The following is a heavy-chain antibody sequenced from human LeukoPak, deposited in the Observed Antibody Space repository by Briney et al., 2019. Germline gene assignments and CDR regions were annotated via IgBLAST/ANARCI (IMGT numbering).Heavy chain of an antibody. CDR2: IYYSGST. CDR3: ARTRWNYYGSGTSFLDV. J-gene: IGHJ6*02. D-gene: IGHD3-10*01. CDR1: GGSISSYY. V-gene: IGHV4-59*12. Sequence: PSETLSLTCTVSGGSISSYYWSWIRQPPGKGLEWIGYIYYSGSTNYNPSLKSRVTISVDTSKNQFSLKLSSVTAADTAVYYCARTRWNYYGSGTSFLDVWGQGTTVTVSS.